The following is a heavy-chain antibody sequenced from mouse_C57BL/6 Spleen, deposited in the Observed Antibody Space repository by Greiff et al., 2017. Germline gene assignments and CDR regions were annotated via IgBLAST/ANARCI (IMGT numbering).Heavy chain of an antibody. CDR3: ARGGQLRPLDY. CDR1: GYTFTSYW. Sequence: QVQLQQPGAELVMPGASVKLSCKASGYTFTSYWMHWVKQRPGQGLEWIGEIDPSDSYTNYNQKFKGKSTLTVDKSSSPAYIQLGSLASEDSAIYYCARGGQLRPLDYWGQGTTLTVSS. V-gene: IGHV1-69*01. J-gene: IGHJ2*01. CDR2: IDPSDSYT. D-gene: IGHD3-2*02.